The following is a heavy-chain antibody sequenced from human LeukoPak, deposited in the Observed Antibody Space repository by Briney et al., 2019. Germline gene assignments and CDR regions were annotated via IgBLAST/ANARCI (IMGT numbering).Heavy chain of an antibody. J-gene: IGHJ5*02. D-gene: IGHD4-11*01. CDR1: GFTFSSYS. CDR3: TSTAQYTCFDP. Sequence: GGSLRLSCAASGFTFSSYSMSWVREAPGKGLEWVSAISGSGGTTFYADSVKGRFTISRDNSKNTLYLQMASLRDEDTAIYYVTSTAQYTCFDPWGQGTLVTVSS. V-gene: IGHV3-23*01. CDR2: ISGSGGTT.